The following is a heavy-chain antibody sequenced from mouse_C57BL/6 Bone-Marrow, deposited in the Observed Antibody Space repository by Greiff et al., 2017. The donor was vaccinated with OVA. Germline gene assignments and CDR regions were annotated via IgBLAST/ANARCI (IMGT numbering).Heavy chain of an antibody. V-gene: IGHV1-15*01. CDR1: GYTFTDYE. CDR2: IDPETGGT. J-gene: IGHJ2*01. D-gene: IGHD1-1*01. CDR3: TTLITTVVALDY. Sequence: QVQLQQSGAELVRPGASVTLSCKASGYTFTDYEMHWVKQTPVHGLEWIGAIDPETGGTAYNQKFTGKAILTADKSSSTAYMELRSLTSEDSAVYYCTTLITTVVALDYWGQGTTLTVSS.